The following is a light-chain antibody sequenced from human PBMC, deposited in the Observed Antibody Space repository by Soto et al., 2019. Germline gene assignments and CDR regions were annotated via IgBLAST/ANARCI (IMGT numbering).Light chain of an antibody. J-gene: IGKJ5*01. Sequence: EIVLTHSPATLSLSPGEIATLSCRASQSVRRYLAWYQQKPGQAPRLLIYDASNRATGIPARFSGSGSGTDFTLTISSVEPEDFAVYYCQQRSNWPPITFGQGTRLEIK. CDR2: DAS. CDR1: QSVRRY. CDR3: QQRSNWPPIT. V-gene: IGKV3-11*01.